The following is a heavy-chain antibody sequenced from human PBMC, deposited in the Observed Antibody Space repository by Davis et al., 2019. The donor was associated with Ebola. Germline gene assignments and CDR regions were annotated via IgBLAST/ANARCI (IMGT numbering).Heavy chain of an antibody. CDR3: ARVPLLWFRELLSTYYYYGMDV. D-gene: IGHD3-10*01. Sequence: SGTLSLTCTVSGGSISSYYWSWIRQPPGKGLEWIGYIYYSGSTNYNPSLKSRVTISVDTSKNQFSLKLSSVTAEDTAVYYCARVPLLWFRELLSTYYYYGMDVWGQGTTVTVSS. V-gene: IGHV4-59*01. CDR1: GGSISSYY. J-gene: IGHJ6*02. CDR2: IYYSGST.